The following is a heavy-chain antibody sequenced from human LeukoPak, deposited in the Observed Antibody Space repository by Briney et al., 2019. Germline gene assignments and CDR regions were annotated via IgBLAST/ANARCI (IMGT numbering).Heavy chain of an antibody. J-gene: IGHJ4*02. Sequence: GASVKVSCKVSGYTLTELSMHWVRQAPGKGLEWMGGFDPEDGETIYAQKFQGRVTMTEDTSTDTAYMELSSLRSEDTAVYYCARDRVRAGSGSYIGDYYFDYWGQGTLVTVSS. CDR2: FDPEDGET. CDR3: ARDRVRAGSGSYIGDYYFDY. CDR1: GYTLTELS. V-gene: IGHV1-24*01. D-gene: IGHD3-10*01.